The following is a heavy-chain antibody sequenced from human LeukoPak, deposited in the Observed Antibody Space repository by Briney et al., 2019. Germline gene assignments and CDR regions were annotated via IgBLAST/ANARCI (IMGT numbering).Heavy chain of an antibody. CDR2: ISYDGSNK. D-gene: IGHD4-17*01. CDR1: GFTFSSYA. V-gene: IGHV3-30-3*01. Sequence: GGSLRLSCAASGFTFSSYAMHRVRQAPGKGLEWVAVISYDGSNKYYADSVKGRFTISRDNSKNTLYLQMNSLRAEDTAVYYCARAMTTVTPLDYWGQGTLVTVSS. CDR3: ARAMTTVTPLDY. J-gene: IGHJ4*02.